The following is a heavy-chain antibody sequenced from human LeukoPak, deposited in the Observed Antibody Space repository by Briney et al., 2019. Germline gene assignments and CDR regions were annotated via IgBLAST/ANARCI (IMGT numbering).Heavy chain of an antibody. CDR1: GFTFRNAW. CDR2: ISVSGGST. J-gene: IGHJ4*02. Sequence: GGSLRLSCAASGFTFRNAWMSWVRQAPGKGLEWVSSISVSGGSTYYADSVKGRFTISRDNSKNSLYLQMNSLRTEDTALYYCAKDIRDGDYTYYFDYWGQGTLVTVSS. D-gene: IGHD4-17*01. CDR3: AKDIRDGDYTYYFDY. V-gene: IGHV3-43*02.